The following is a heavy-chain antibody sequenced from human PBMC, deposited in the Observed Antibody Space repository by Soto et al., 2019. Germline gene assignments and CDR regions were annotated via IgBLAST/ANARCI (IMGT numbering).Heavy chain of an antibody. CDR1: GYSFTNYG. Sequence: QDQLVQSGAEVKKPGASVTVSCKASGYSFTNYGITWVRQAPGQGLEWMGWISGFNGNTHYAQKLQGRVTMTTDASTSTAYMELRSLRSDDTAVYYCARDRGVAPPVAGTTHYYYYMDVWGKGTTVTVSS. CDR3: ARDRGVAPPVAGTTHYYYYMDV. CDR2: ISGFNGNT. J-gene: IGHJ6*03. V-gene: IGHV1-18*01. D-gene: IGHD6-19*01.